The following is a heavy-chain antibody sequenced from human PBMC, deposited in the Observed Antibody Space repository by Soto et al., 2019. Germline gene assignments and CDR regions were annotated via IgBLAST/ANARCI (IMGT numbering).Heavy chain of an antibody. Sequence: QVQLVESGGGVVQPGRSLRPSCAASGFTFSSYGMHWVRQAPGKGLEWVAVISYDGSNKYYADSVKGRFTISRDNSKNTLYLQMNSLRAEDTAVYYCAKAALGDYYDSSGYGPGGGQGTLVTVSS. V-gene: IGHV3-30*18. CDR1: GFTFSSYG. J-gene: IGHJ4*02. CDR2: ISYDGSNK. CDR3: AKAALGDYYDSSGYGPG. D-gene: IGHD3-22*01.